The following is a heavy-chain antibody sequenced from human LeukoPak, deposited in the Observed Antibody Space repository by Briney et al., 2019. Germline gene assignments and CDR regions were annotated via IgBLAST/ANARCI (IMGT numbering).Heavy chain of an antibody. V-gene: IGHV3-23*01. J-gene: IGHJ4*02. CDR3: AKGRYDFWSGYLTD. CDR1: GFTFSSYA. Sequence: RGSLRLSCAASGFTFSSYAMSWVRQAPGKGLEWVSAISGSGGSTYYADSVKGRFTISRDNSKSTLYLQMNSLRAEDTAVYYCAKGRYDFWSGYLTDWGQGTLVTVSS. CDR2: ISGSGGST. D-gene: IGHD3-3*01.